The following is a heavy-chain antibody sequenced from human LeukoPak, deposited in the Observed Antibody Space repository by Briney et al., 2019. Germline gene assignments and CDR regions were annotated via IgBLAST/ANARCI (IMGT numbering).Heavy chain of an antibody. Sequence: GGSLRLSCAASGFTFSSYAMSWVRQAPGKGLEWVSAISGSGGSTYYADSVKGLFTISRDNSKNTLYLQMNSLRAEDTAVYYCAKNQYYDFWSGQYGMDVWGQGTTVTVSS. V-gene: IGHV3-23*01. CDR3: AKNQYYDFWSGQYGMDV. CDR1: GFTFSSYA. D-gene: IGHD3-3*01. J-gene: IGHJ6*02. CDR2: ISGSGGST.